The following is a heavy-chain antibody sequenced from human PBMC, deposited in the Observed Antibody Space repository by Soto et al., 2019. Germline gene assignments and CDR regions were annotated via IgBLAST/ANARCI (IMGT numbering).Heavy chain of an antibody. J-gene: IGHJ4*02. CDR1: GFTFSSYA. D-gene: IGHD6-19*01. V-gene: IGHV3-23*01. Sequence: GGSLRLSCAASGFTFSSYAMSWVRQAPGKGLEWVSAISGSGGSTYYADSVKGRFTISRDNSKNTLYLQMNSLRAEDTAVYYCAKGEGSSGIAVAVFDYWGQGTLVTVSS. CDR3: AKGEGSSGIAVAVFDY. CDR2: ISGSGGST.